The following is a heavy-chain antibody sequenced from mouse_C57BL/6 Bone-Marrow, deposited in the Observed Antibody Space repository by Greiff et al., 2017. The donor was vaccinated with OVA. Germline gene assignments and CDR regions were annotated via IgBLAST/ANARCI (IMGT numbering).Heavy chain of an antibody. D-gene: IGHD1-1*01. CDR2: IFPGSGST. CDR1: GYTFTSHW. J-gene: IGHJ3*01. Sequence: QVQLQQSGPELVRPGASVKISCKAPGYTFTSHWMQWVRQRTGQGLEWIGEIFPGSGSTYYNEKFKGKATLTVDTSSSTSYMQLSSLTSEDDAVYVCARAPITTVVPGAYWGQGTLVTVSA. CDR3: ARAPITTVVPGAY. V-gene: IGHV1-56*01.